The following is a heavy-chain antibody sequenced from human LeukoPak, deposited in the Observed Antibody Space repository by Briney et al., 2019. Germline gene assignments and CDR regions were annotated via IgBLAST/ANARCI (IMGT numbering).Heavy chain of an antibody. CDR2: ISSSSSTI. CDR1: GFTFSSYS. CDR3: ARVPQYYYYYMDV. J-gene: IGHJ6*03. Sequence: QPGGSLRLSCAASGFTFSSYSMNWVRQAPGKGLEWVSYISSSSSTIYYADSVKGRFTISRDNAKNSLYLQMNSLRAEDTAVYYCARVPQYYYYYMDVWGKGTTVTVSS. V-gene: IGHV3-48*01.